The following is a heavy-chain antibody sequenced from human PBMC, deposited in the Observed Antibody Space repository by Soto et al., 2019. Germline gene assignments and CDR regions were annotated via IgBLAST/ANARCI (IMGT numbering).Heavy chain of an antibody. J-gene: IGHJ4*02. V-gene: IGHV3-23*01. CDR1: GFTFSSYA. CDR2: ISGSGGST. D-gene: IGHD6-19*01. Sequence: PGGSLRLSCAASGFTFSSYAMSWFRQAPGKGLEWVSAISGSGGSTYYADSVKGRFTISRDNSKNTLYLQMNSLRAEDTAVYYCAKANRYSSGPGDYWGQGTLVTVSS. CDR3: AKANRYSSGPGDY.